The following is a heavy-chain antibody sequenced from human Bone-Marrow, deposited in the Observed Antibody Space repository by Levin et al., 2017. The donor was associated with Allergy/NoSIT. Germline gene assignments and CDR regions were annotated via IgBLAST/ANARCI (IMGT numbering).Heavy chain of an antibody. CDR1: GFTFSSYA. J-gene: IGHJ2*01. CDR3: AKYPIVGAITSGDWYFDR. V-gene: IGHV3-23*01. D-gene: IGHD1-26*01. Sequence: GGSLILSCAASGFTFSSYAMSWVRQVPGKGLEWVSAISGSGGSTYYADSVKGRFTISRDNSKNTLFLQMNSLRAEDAAVYYCAKYPIVGAITSGDWYFDRWGRGSLVTVSS. CDR2: ISGSGGST.